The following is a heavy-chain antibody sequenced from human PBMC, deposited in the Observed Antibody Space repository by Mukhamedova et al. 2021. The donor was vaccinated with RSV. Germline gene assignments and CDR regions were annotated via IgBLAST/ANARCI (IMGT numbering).Heavy chain of an antibody. D-gene: IGHD2-8*01. Sequence: EWMGIIYPGDSESVYRPSFQGHVTFSADKSISTAYLQWSSLKASDTAMYYCATVGGQNVICLTCIFDYWGQGSLVTVSS. CDR2: IYPGDSES. V-gene: IGHV5-51*01. CDR3: ATVGGQNVICLTCIFDY. J-gene: IGHJ4*02.